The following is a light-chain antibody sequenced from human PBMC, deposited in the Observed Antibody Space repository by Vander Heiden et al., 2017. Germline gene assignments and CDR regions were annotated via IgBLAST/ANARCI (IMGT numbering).Light chain of an antibody. CDR2: GTS. CDR1: ESVSTN. J-gene: IGKJ1*01. Sequence: EIVLTQSPATLSVSPGERATLSCRANESVSTNLAWYQQKPGQSPRLLISGTSRRATGIPARFSGSGSGTDFTLTISSLQSEDFAVYYCQQYNNWPPWTFGQGTKVEIK. V-gene: IGKV3-15*01. CDR3: QQYNNWPPWT.